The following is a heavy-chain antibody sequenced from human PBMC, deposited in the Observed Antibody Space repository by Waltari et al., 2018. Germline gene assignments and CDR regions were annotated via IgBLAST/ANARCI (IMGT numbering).Heavy chain of an antibody. J-gene: IGHJ4*02. CDR1: GFTFSSYI. V-gene: IGHV3-23*01. Sequence: EVQLLESGGGLVQPGGSLRLSCAASGFTFSSYILTWVRQAPGRGLEWVSAIRGSGDSTYYAAFVKGRFTISRDNSKNTLYLQMNSLRAEDTAVYYCVRGGWADYWGQGTLVTVSS. CDR2: IRGSGDST. D-gene: IGHD1-26*01. CDR3: VRGGWADY.